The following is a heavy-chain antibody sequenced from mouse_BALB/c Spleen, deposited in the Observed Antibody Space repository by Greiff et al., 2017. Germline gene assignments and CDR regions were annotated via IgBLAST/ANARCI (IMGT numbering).Heavy chain of an antibody. V-gene: IGHV1-77*01. CDR1: GYTFTDYV. CDR2: IYPGSGST. Sequence: VQLQESGPELVKPGASVKMSCKASGYTFTDYVISWVKQRTGQGLEWIGEIYPGSGSTYYNEKFKGKATLTADKSSNTAYMQLSSLTSEDSAVYFCARGNSYAMDYWGQGTSVTVSS. CDR3: ARGNSYAMDY. D-gene: IGHD2-1*01. J-gene: IGHJ4*01.